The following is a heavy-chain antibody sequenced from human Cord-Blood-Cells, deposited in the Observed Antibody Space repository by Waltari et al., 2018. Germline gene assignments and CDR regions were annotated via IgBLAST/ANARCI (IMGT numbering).Heavy chain of an antibody. CDR2: INPNSGGT. V-gene: IGHV1-2*02. CDR3: ARDSSTGSGYYFDY. D-gene: IGHD1-1*01. CDR1: GYTFTGYY. J-gene: IGHJ4*02. Sequence: QVQLVQAGAEVKKPGASVKVSCQASGYTFTGYYKHWVRQAPGQGLEWMGWINPNSGGTNYAQKFQGRVTMTRDTSISTAYMELSRLRSDDTAVYYCARDSSTGSGYYFDYWGQGTLVTVSS.